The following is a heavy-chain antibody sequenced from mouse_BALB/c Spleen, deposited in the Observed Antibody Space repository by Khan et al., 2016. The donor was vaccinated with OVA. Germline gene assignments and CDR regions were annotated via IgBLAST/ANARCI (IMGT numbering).Heavy chain of an antibody. V-gene: IGHV5-12-2*01. J-gene: IGHJ4*01. CDR3: ARPSTTDYDYVMDF. CDR1: GFTFSSYT. CDR2: ITKCGGNT. Sequence: EVQLLETGGDLVQPGGSLKLSCAASGFTFSSYTMSWVRQTPEKRLEWVAFITKCGGNTYYPDTVKGRFTVSRDNAKNILYLHMNSLKSEDTAMSSCARPSTTDYDYVMDFWGQGTSVTVSS. D-gene: IGHD1-1*01.